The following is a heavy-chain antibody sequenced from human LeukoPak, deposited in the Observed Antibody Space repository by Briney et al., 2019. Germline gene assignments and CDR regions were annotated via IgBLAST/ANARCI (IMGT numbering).Heavy chain of an antibody. CDR2: INHSGST. CDR1: GGSISSGSYY. CDR3: GRNYYYYMDV. Sequence: SETLSLTCTVSGGSISSGSYYWSWIRQPPGKGLEWIGEINHSGSTNYNPSLKSRVTISVDTSKNQFSLKLSSVTAADTAVYYCGRNYYYYMDVWGKGTTVTISS. J-gene: IGHJ6*03. V-gene: IGHV4-39*07.